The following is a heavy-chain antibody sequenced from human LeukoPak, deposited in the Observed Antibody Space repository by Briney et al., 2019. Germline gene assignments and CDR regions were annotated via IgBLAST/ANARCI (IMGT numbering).Heavy chain of an antibody. J-gene: IGHJ5*01. CDR1: GFTFNTYS. V-gene: IGHV3-48*01. CDR2: IISTGSTI. CDR3: ARGFSFDF. D-gene: IGHD3-3*01. Sequence: GGSLRLSCAASGFTFNTYSMNWVRQAPGKGLEWVSYIISTGSTIYYADSVKGRFNISRDNVKNSLFLQMNSLRAEDTAVYYCARGFSFDFWGQGTLVTVSS.